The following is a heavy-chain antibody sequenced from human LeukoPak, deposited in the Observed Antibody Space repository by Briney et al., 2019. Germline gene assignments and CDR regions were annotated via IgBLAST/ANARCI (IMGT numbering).Heavy chain of an antibody. Sequence: GGSLRLSCAASGFTFSSYSMNWVRQAPGKGLEWVSSISSSSSYIYYADSVKGRFTISRDNAKNSLYLQMNSLRAEDTAVYYRARTYDFWSGYSYYFDYWGQGTLVTVSS. CDR1: GFTFSSYS. CDR3: ARTYDFWSGYSYYFDY. D-gene: IGHD3-3*01. CDR2: ISSSSSYI. V-gene: IGHV3-21*01. J-gene: IGHJ4*02.